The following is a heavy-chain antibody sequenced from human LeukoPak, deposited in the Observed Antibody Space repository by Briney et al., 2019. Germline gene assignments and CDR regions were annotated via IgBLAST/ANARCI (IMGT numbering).Heavy chain of an antibody. D-gene: IGHD2-2*01. CDR1: GGSFSGYY. J-gene: IGHJ6*03. CDR3: ARVIVVVPAAIWGARSSYYMDV. CDR2: INHSGST. Sequence: SETLSLTCAVYGGSFSGYYWSWIRQPPGKGLEWIGEINHSGSTNYNPSLKSRVTISVDTSKNQFSLKLSSVTAADTAVYYCARVIVVVPAAIWGARSSYYMDVWGKGTTVTVSS. V-gene: IGHV4-34*01.